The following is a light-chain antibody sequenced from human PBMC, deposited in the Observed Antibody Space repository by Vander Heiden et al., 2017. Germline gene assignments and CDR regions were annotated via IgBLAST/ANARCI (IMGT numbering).Light chain of an antibody. Sequence: DIQTTLSPSSLSASVGDRVTLTCRASQDINHYLAWFQQKPGKAPKSLIYGATIVQSGVPSKFSGSGSGTDFTLTISRLHPEDFATYYCQQDDRYPLTFGQGTRLEIK. CDR3: QQDDRYPLT. CDR1: QDINHY. CDR2: GAT. V-gene: IGKV1-16*02. J-gene: IGKJ5*01.